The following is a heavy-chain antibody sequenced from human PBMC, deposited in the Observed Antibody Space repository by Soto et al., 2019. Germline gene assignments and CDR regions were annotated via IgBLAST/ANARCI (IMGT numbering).Heavy chain of an antibody. D-gene: IGHD3-22*01. J-gene: IGHJ3*02. CDR2: ISHSGAST. CDR1: GFTFNNFA. CDR3: AKDLTDYYDSGGYYGIDALDI. Sequence: VGSLRLSCAASGFTFNNFAMNWVRQAPGKGLEWVSSISHSGASTYYSNSVKGRFTVSRDNSKNTVYLQMNSLGAEDMALYYCAKDLTDYYDSGGYYGIDALDIWGQGTMVTVSS. V-gene: IGHV3-23*01.